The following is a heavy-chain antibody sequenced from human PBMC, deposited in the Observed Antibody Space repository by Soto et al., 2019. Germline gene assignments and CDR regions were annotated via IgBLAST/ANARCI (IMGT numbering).Heavy chain of an antibody. J-gene: IGHJ3*01. V-gene: IGHV5-51*01. CDR2: IYPGDSDT. D-gene: IGHD5-12*01. CDR1: GYRFTNYW. Sequence: ESLKISCKCSGYRFTNYWIGWVRQMPGKGLEWMGVIYPGDSDTRYSPSFQGQVTISADKSISTAYLQWSNLNASDTANHYYNSPEIVSTIDDRRDVFDLRGQGTMESVSS. CDR3: NSPEIVSTIDDRRDVFDL.